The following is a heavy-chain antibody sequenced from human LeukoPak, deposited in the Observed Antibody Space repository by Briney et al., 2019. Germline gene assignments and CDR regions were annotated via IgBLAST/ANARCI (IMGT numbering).Heavy chain of an antibody. J-gene: IGHJ4*02. CDR1: GYTFTGYY. D-gene: IGHD6-19*01. CDR3: AREPVAMAGTGLYY. CDR2: INPNSGGT. Sequence: ASVKVSCKASGYTFTGYYMHWVRQAPGQGLEWMGWINPNSGGTNYAQKFQGRVTMTRDTSISTAYMELSRLRSDDTAVYYCAREPVAMAGTGLYYWGQRTLVTVSS. V-gene: IGHV1-2*02.